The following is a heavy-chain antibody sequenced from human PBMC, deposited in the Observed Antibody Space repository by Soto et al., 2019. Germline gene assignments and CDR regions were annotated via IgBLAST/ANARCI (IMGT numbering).Heavy chain of an antibody. CDR2: IYYSGST. CDR3: ARQRRITMVRGVIPNWFDP. Sequence: SSETLSLTCTVSGGSISSYYWSWIRQPPGKGLEWIGYIYYSGSTNYNPSLKSRVTISVDTSKNQFSLKLSSVTAADTAVYYCARQRRITMVRGVIPNWFDPWGQGTLVTVSS. D-gene: IGHD3-10*01. V-gene: IGHV4-59*08. CDR1: GGSISSYY. J-gene: IGHJ5*02.